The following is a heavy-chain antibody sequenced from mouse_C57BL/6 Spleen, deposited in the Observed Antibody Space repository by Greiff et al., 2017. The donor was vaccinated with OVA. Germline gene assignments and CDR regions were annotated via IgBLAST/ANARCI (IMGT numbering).Heavy chain of an antibody. V-gene: IGHV1-53*01. CDR2: INPSNGGT. Sequence: QVQLQQPGTELVKPGASVKLSCKASGYTFTSYWMHWVKQRPGQGLEWIRNINPSNGGTNYNEKFKSKATLTVDKSSSTAYMQLSSLTSEDSAVYYCAIYSPYYYAMDYWGQGTSVTVSS. J-gene: IGHJ4*01. CDR1: GYTFTSYW. D-gene: IGHD2-12*01. CDR3: AIYSPYYYAMDY.